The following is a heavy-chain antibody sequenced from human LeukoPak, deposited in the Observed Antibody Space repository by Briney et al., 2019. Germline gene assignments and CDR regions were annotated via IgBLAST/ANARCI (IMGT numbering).Heavy chain of an antibody. J-gene: IGHJ4*02. CDR2: IYSGGST. V-gene: IGHV3-53*01. CDR3: ATVGYYDILTGYYSPIDY. Sequence: PGGSLRLSCAASGFTDRSNYMSWLRQAPGKGVEGVSVIYSGGSTYYADSVKGRFTISRDNSKNTLYLQMNSLRAEDTAVYYCATVGYYDILTGYYSPIDYWRQGTLVTVSS. CDR1: GFTDRSNY. D-gene: IGHD3-9*01.